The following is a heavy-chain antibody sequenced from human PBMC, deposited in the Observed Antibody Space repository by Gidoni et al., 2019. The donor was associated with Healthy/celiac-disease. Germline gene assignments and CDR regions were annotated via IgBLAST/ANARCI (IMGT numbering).Heavy chain of an antibody. CDR3: ARVTRGTNYFDY. J-gene: IGHJ4*02. V-gene: IGHV3-11*06. D-gene: IGHD7-27*01. Sequence: DSVKGRFTISRDNAKNSLYLQRNSLRAEETAVYYCARVTRGTNYFDYWGQGTLVTVSS.